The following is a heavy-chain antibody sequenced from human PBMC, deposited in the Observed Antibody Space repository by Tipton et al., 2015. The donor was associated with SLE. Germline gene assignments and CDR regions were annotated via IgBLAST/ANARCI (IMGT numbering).Heavy chain of an antibody. CDR2: MNSDGSNV. CDR3: VREGDTAFDY. Sequence: SLRLSCEASGINFRRHWMDWVRQVPGKGLVWLSRMNSDGSNVFYADSVMGRFTISRDNAKNTVYLQMNSLRAEDSALYYCVREGDTAFDYWGQGTLVTVSS. J-gene: IGHJ4*02. V-gene: IGHV3-74*01. CDR1: GINFRRHW. D-gene: IGHD5-18*01.